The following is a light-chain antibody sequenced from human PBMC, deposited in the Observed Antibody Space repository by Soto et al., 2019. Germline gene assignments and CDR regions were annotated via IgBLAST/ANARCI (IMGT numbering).Light chain of an antibody. Sequence: AIQMTQSPSSLSASVGDRVTITCRASQGIRNDLGWYQQKPGKAPKLLMYAASTLQSGVPSRFSGSGSGTGFTLTISSLQPDDFATYYCQHYNSYSEAFGQGTKVDIK. V-gene: IGKV1-6*01. CDR1: QGIRND. J-gene: IGKJ1*01. CDR3: QHYNSYSEA. CDR2: AAS.